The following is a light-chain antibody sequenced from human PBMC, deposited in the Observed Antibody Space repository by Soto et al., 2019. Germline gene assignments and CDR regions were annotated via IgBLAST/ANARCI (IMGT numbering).Light chain of an antibody. V-gene: IGLV2-23*01. J-gene: IGLJ1*01. Sequence: QSALSHPASVSGSPGQSITISCTGTSSDVGSYNLVSWYQQHPGKAPKLMIYEGSKRPSGVSNRFSGSKSGNTASLTISGFQAEDEADYYCCSYAGSSLPFGTGTKLTVL. CDR1: SSDVGSYNL. CDR3: CSYAGSSLP. CDR2: EGS.